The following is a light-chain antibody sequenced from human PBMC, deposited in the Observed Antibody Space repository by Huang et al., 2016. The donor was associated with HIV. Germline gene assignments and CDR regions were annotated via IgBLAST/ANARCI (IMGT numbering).Light chain of an antibody. Sequence: EIVMTQSPDTLSVSPGERATLSCRASQSVSSNLAWYQQKPGQAPRVLIYGVSTRATGIPARFSGSGSGTEFTLTIGSLQSEDFAVYSCQQYNNWPWTFGQGTRVEIK. CDR2: GVS. CDR1: QSVSSN. CDR3: QQYNNWPWT. J-gene: IGKJ1*01. V-gene: IGKV3-15*01.